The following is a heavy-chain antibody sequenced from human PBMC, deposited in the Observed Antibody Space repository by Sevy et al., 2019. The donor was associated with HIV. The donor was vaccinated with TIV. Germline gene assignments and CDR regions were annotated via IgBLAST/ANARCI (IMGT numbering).Heavy chain of an antibody. CDR2: ISSSSSTI. CDR1: GFTFSSYS. V-gene: IGHV3-48*02. D-gene: IGHD1-26*01. J-gene: IGHJ5*02. CDR3: AGWGDSGIHARGPFDP. Sequence: GGSLRLSCAASGFTFSSYSMNWVRQAPGKGLEWVSYISSSSSTIYYADSVKGRFTISRDNAKNSLYLQMNSLRDEDTGVYYWAGWGDSGIHARGPFDPWGQGTLVTVSS.